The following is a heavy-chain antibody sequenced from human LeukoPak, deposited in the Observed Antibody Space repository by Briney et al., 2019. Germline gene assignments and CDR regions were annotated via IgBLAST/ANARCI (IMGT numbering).Heavy chain of an antibody. J-gene: IGHJ4*02. CDR3: AKSGDYVWGSYRDYYFDY. V-gene: IGHV3-23*01. Sequence: AGGSLRLSCAASGFTFSYYAMSWVRQAPGKGLEWVSAISGGGGSTYYADSVKGRFTISRDNSKNTLYLQMNSLRAEDTAVYYCAKSGDYVWGSYRDYYFDYWGQGTLVTVSS. D-gene: IGHD3-16*02. CDR1: GFTFSYYA. CDR2: ISGGGGST.